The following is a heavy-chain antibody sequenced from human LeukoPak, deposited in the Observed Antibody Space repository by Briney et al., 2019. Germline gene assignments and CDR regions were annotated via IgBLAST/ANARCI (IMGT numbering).Heavy chain of an antibody. D-gene: IGHD1-26*01. CDR2: ISGSGGST. CDR1: GFTFSSYA. V-gene: IGHV3-23*01. Sequence: GGSLRLSCAASGFTFSSYAMSSVPQAPGKRLEWVSAISGSGGSTYYADSVKGRFTISRDSSKNTLYLKINSLRAGDTAVYNCAKDRSAQSGSYFVYWGQGALVTVSS. CDR3: AKDRSAQSGSYFVY. J-gene: IGHJ4*02.